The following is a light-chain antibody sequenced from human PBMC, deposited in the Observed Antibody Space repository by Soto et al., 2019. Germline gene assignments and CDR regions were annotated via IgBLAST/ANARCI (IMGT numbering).Light chain of an antibody. V-gene: IGKV3-11*01. CDR2: DAS. CDR1: QSVSSY. J-gene: IGKJ5*01. CDR3: QQRSNWPLIT. Sequence: EIVSTQYPSTLALSTWERANLSCRASQSVSSYLAWYQQKPGQAPRLLIYDASNRATGIPARFSGSGSGTDFTLTISSLEPEDFAVYYCQQRSNWPLITFGQGTRLEIK.